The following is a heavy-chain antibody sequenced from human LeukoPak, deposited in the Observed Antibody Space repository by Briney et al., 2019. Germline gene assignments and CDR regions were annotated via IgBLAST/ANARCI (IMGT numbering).Heavy chain of an antibody. D-gene: IGHD3-3*01. Sequence: SETLSLTCAAYGGSFSGYYWSWIRQPPGKGLEWIGEINHSGSTNYNPSLKSRVTISVDTSKNQFSLKLSSVTAADTAVYYCARGLINYDFWSGYFYFDYWGQGTLVTVSS. J-gene: IGHJ4*02. CDR3: ARGLINYDFWSGYFYFDY. CDR1: GGSFSGYY. CDR2: INHSGST. V-gene: IGHV4-34*01.